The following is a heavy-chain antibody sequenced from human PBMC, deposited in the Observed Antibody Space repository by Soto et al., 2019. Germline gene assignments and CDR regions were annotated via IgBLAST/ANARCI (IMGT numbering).Heavy chain of an antibody. CDR3: GGESDGKSSAYFDY. D-gene: IGHD6-6*01. J-gene: IGHJ4*02. CDR2: IYYSGST. CDR1: GGSISSGDCY. Sequence: QVQLQESGPGLVKPSQTLSLTCTVSGGSISSGDCYWSWIRQPPRKGLEWIGYIYYSGSTYYNPSLKSPVTISVDKSKSHFAPKLSSVTAADTAVYYCGGESDGKSSAYFDYWGQGTLVTVSS. V-gene: IGHV4-30-4*01.